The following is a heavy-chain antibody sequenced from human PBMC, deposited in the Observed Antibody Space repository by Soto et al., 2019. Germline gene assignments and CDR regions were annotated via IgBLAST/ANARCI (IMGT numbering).Heavy chain of an antibody. J-gene: IGHJ3*02. D-gene: IGHD1-26*01. CDR3: ARGIAGAASGRAFDI. CDR1: GGYIGNDY. CDR2: TYYSGST. Sequence: PSETLSLTCTVSGGYIGNDYWSWIRQPPGKELEWIGYTYYSGSTNYSPSLKSRVTISVDTSKNQFSLRLSSVTSADTAIYYCARGIAGAASGRAFDIWGQGTMVTVSS. V-gene: IGHV4-59*01.